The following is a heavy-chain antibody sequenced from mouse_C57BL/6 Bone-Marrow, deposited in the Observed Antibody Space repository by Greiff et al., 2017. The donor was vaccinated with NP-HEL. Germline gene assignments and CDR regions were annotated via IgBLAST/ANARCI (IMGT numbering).Heavy chain of an antibody. Sequence: QVQLQQSGAELMKPGASVKLSCKATGYTFTGYWIEWVKQRPGHDLEWIGEILPGSGSTNYNEQFKGKATFTADISSNTAYMQLSSLTTEESAIDYCASDRGAWLAYWGQGTLVTVSA. CDR3: ASDRGAWLAY. CDR1: GYTFTGYW. CDR2: ILPGSGST. V-gene: IGHV1-9*01. J-gene: IGHJ3*01.